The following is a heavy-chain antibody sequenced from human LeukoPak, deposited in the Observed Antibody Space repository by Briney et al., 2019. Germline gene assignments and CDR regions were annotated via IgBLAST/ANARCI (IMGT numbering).Heavy chain of an antibody. CDR2: IKEDGSEK. CDR3: ARTIRGY. CDR1: GFTLSTHW. V-gene: IGHV3-7*01. D-gene: IGHD3-10*01. Sequence: GGSLRLSCAASGFTLSTHWMSWVRQAPGKGLEWVANIKEDGSEKYYVDSVKGRFTISRDNAKNSLYLQMNSLRAEHTAVSYCARTIRGYWGQGTLVTVSS. J-gene: IGHJ4*02.